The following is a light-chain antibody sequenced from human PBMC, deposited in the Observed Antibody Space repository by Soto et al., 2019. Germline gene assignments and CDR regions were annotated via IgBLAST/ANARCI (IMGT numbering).Light chain of an antibody. V-gene: IGKV1-5*03. CDR2: KGS. Sequence: DIQMTQSPSTLSASVGDRVTITCRASQSIKTWLAWYQQKPGKAPKLLIYKGSTLESGVPSRFSGSGSGTEFTLTISCLQPDDFATYYCQQYNSYSQFTFGPGTKVVIK. CDR1: QSIKTW. J-gene: IGKJ3*01. CDR3: QQYNSYSQFT.